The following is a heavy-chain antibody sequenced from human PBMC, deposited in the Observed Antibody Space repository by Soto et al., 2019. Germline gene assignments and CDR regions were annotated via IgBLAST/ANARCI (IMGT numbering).Heavy chain of an antibody. CDR3: ARGAGLRYFDWLLFGMDV. Sequence: GGSLRLSCAASGFTFSSYAMHWVRQAPGKGLEWVAVISYDGSNKYYADSVKGRFTISRDNSKNTLYLQMNSLRAEDTAVYYCARGAGLRYFDWLLFGMDVWGQGTTVTVSS. CDR2: ISYDGSNK. J-gene: IGHJ6*02. V-gene: IGHV3-30-3*01. D-gene: IGHD3-9*01. CDR1: GFTFSSYA.